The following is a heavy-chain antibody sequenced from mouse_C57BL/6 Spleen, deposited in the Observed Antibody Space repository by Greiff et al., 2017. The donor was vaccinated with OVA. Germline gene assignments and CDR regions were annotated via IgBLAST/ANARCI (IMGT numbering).Heavy chain of an antibody. CDR2: IHPNSGST. CDR1: GYTFTSYW. D-gene: IGHD2-5*01. V-gene: IGHV1-64*01. Sequence: QVQLKQPGAELVKPGASVKLSCKASGYTFTSYWMHWVKQRPGQGLEWIGMIHPNSGSTNYNEKFKSKATLTVDKSSSTAYMQLSSLTSEDSAVYYCERKSNFPSAMDYWGQGTSVTVSS. J-gene: IGHJ4*01. CDR3: ERKSNFPSAMDY.